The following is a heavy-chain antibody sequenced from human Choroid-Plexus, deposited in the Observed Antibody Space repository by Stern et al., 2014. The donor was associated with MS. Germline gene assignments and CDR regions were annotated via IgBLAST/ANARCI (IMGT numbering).Heavy chain of an antibody. D-gene: IGHD2/OR15-2a*01. CDR2: VSYDGSNK. V-gene: IGHV3-30*18. Sequence: VPLVESGGGVVQPGRPLRLSCVASGFTFGSCAMHWVRQAPGQGLEWVAGVSYDGSNKYYADSVKGRFTISRDNSQNTLYMQMSSLRPEDTAVYYCAKDRQYLTYFFDHWGQGSLVTVSS. CDR3: AKDRQYLTYFFDH. J-gene: IGHJ5*02. CDR1: GFTFGSCA.